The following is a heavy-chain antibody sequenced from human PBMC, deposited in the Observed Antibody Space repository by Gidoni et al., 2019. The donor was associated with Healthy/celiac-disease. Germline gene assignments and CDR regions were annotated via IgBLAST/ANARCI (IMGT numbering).Heavy chain of an antibody. V-gene: IGHV4-59*01. CDR1: GGSISSYY. Sequence: QVQLQESGPGLVKPSETLSLTCTVSGGSISSYYWSWIRQPPGKGLEWIGYIYYSGSTNYNPSLKSRVTISVDTSKNQFSLKLSSVTAADTAVYYCARGNSAYYDSSGYYDYWGQGTLVTVSS. J-gene: IGHJ4*02. D-gene: IGHD3-22*01. CDR2: IYYSGST. CDR3: ARGNSAYYDSSGYYDY.